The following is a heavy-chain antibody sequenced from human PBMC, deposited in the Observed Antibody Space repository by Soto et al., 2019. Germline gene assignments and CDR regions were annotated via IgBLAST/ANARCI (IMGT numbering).Heavy chain of an antibody. J-gene: IGHJ3*02. Sequence: ASVKVSCKASGYTFTSYAMHWVRQAPGQRLEWMGWINAGNGNTKYSQKFQGRVTITRDTSASTAYMELSSLRSEDTAVYYCARGLGIVGATGHAFDIWGQGTMVTVSS. CDR1: GYTFTSYA. V-gene: IGHV1-3*01. D-gene: IGHD1-26*01. CDR3: ARGLGIVGATGHAFDI. CDR2: INAGNGNT.